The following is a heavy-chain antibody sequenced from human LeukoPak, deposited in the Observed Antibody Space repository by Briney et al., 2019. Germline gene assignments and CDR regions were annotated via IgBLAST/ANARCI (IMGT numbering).Heavy chain of an antibody. J-gene: IGHJ5*02. CDR3: ARRGFVATTRSWFDP. Sequence: GDSLKISCKGSGYSFTSHWIGWVRQMPGRGLEWMGIIYPDDSDTRYSPSFEGRVTISADKSINTAYLQWSSLKASDTAIYYCARRGFVATTRSWFDPWGQGTLVTVSS. D-gene: IGHD5-12*01. CDR1: GYSFTSHW. V-gene: IGHV5-51*01. CDR2: IYPDDSDT.